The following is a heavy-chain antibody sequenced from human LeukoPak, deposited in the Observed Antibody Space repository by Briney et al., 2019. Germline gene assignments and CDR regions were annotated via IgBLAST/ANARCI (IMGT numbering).Heavy chain of an antibody. Sequence: PGGSLRLSCAASGFTVGGTYMSWVRQAPGKGLEWVSVIYSGGSAYYADSVKGRFTISRDNSKNTLYLQMNSLRDEDTAVYYCATYYRGGLFDYWGQGTLVTVSS. V-gene: IGHV3-53*01. J-gene: IGHJ4*02. CDR3: ATYYRGGLFDY. CDR2: IYSGGSA. CDR1: GFTVGGTY. D-gene: IGHD1-26*01.